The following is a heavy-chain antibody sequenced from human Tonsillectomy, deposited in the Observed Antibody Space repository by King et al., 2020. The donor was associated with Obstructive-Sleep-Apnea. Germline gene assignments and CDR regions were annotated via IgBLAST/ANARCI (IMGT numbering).Heavy chain of an antibody. CDR1: AFPFVRYW. CDR3: VRIVAGRPGFYFDY. Sequence: VPLVESGGGLVEPGESLRISCAASAFPFVRYWMSWVRQAPGKGLEWVANINEDGSEKHDLDSVEGRFTISRDTVKSSLYLEMNNLRPADTAVYYCVRIVAGRPGFYFDYWGQGTRVIASS. J-gene: IGHJ4*02. CDR2: INEDGSEK. D-gene: IGHD6-6*01. V-gene: IGHV3-7*03.